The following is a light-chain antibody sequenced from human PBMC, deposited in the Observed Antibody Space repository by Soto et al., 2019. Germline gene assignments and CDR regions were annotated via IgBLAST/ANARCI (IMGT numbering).Light chain of an antibody. V-gene: IGLV1-40*01. J-gene: IGLJ3*02. CDR1: SSNIGAGYD. CDR2: GNN. CDR3: QSYDSSLTALV. Sequence: QSVLTQPPSVSGAPGQKVTISCTGSSSNIGAGYDVHWYQQLPGTAPKLLIYGNNNRPSGVPVRFSGSKSATSASLAITGLHAEDEADYYCQSYDSSLTALVFGGGTKLTVL.